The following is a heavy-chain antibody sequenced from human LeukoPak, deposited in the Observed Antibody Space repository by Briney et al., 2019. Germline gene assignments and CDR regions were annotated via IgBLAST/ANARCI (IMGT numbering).Heavy chain of an antibody. Sequence: GGSLRLSCAASGFTFGRHGMHWVRQAPGKGLEWVAVISYDGSNKNYADSVKGRFTISRDNSKNTLYLQMNSLRAEDTAVYYCAKERHKSGYFDYWGQGTLVTVSS. D-gene: IGHD3-3*01. CDR1: GFTFGRHG. J-gene: IGHJ4*02. CDR2: ISYDGSNK. CDR3: AKERHKSGYFDY. V-gene: IGHV3-30*18.